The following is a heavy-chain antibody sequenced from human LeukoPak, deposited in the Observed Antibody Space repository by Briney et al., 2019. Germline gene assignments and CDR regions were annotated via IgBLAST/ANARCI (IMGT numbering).Heavy chain of an antibody. Sequence: GGSLRLSCAASGFTFSSSYMSWVRQAPGKGLEWVSIISSAGTTYYADSVKGRFTISRDNSKNTVYLQVNSLRDEDTAVYYCARDLEAANTYYFDYWGQGTMVTVSS. J-gene: IGHJ4*02. CDR3: ARDLEAANTYYFDY. CDR1: GFTFSSSY. V-gene: IGHV3-66*01. CDR2: ISSAGTT. D-gene: IGHD6-13*01.